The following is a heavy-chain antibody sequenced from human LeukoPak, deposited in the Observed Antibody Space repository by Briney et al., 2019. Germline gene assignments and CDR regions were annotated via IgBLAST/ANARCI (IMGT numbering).Heavy chain of an antibody. V-gene: IGHV4-34*01. CDR1: GGSFSGYY. CDR2: INHSGST. J-gene: IGHJ6*02. CDR3: ARGFMGSYYYYGMDV. D-gene: IGHD1-26*01. Sequence: SETLSLTCAVYGGSFSGYYWSWIRQPPGKGLEWIGEINHSGSTNYNPSLKSRVTISVDTSKNQLSLKLSSVTAADTAVYYCARGFMGSYYYYGMDVWGQGTTVTVSS.